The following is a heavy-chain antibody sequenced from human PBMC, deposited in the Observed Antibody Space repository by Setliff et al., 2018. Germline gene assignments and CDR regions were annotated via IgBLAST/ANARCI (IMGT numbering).Heavy chain of an antibody. CDR1: GYSFSISW. CDR3: VRPSAGYSRPIDV. D-gene: IGHD2-15*01. Sequence: ESLKISCKDSGYSFSISWIGWVRRMPGKGLDWMGIIYPGDPQIRYSPSFQGQVTISADKSTSTAYLEWSSLKASDTAMYYCVRPSAGYSRPIDVWGQGTMVTVSS. CDR2: IYPGDPQI. V-gene: IGHV5-51*01. J-gene: IGHJ3*01.